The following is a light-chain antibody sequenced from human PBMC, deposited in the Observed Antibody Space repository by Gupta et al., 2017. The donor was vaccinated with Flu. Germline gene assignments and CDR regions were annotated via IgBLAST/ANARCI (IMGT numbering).Light chain of an antibody. J-gene: IGLJ3*02. CDR1: NIGGKS. V-gene: IGLV3-21*02. Sequence: SSVLTPPPSVSVAPGQTASINCGGNNIGGKSVHWYLQKSGQAPVLVVHDDDDRPPGIPERFSGSKSGNTATLTLSRVEAGDEAEYYCQVWDSSSGRVFGGGTKLTAL. CDR3: QVWDSSSGRV. CDR2: DDD.